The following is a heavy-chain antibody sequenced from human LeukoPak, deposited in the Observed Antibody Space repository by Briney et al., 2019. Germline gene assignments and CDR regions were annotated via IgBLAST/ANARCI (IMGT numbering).Heavy chain of an antibody. CDR1: GFTFRSYS. D-gene: IGHD3-22*01. CDR2: ISSTSSTI. Sequence: PGGSLRLSCAASGFTFRSYSMHWVRQAPGKGLEWVSYISSTSSTIYYADSVKGRFTISRDNAKNSLYLQMNSLRDEDTAVSYCARAAPYYYDSSGYSAFDSWGQGTMVTVSA. CDR3: ARAAPYYYDSSGYSAFDS. J-gene: IGHJ3*02. V-gene: IGHV3-48*02.